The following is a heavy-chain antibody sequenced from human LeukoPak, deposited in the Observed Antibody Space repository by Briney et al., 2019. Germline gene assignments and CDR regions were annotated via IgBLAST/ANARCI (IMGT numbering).Heavy chain of an antibody. D-gene: IGHD6-19*01. Sequence: GGSLRLSCAASGFTFSTYAMTWVRQAPRVGLESVSAISGSGGYTYYADSVKGRFTISRDNYKNTLYLQMNSLRAEDTAIYYCAKAEGKNPTGGRWLDWGQGTLVTVSS. CDR1: GFTFSTYA. CDR2: ISGSGGYT. V-gene: IGHV3-23*01. J-gene: IGHJ4*02. CDR3: AKAEGKNPTGGRWLD.